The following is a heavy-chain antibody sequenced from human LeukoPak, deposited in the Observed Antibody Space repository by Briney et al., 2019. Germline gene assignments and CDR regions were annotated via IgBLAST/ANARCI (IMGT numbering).Heavy chain of an antibody. CDR3: AKEAFRPALLDS. D-gene: IGHD2-21*01. CDR1: GFTFSLSA. J-gene: IGHJ4*02. V-gene: IGHV3-23*01. CDR2: VSNSGAAT. Sequence: GGSLRLSCAASGFTFSLSAMTWVRQPPGKGLEWVATVSNSGAATYYADSVKGRFSISRDNSKNTVSLEMSNLRTDDTAIYYCAKEAFRPALLDSWGQGSLVTVSS.